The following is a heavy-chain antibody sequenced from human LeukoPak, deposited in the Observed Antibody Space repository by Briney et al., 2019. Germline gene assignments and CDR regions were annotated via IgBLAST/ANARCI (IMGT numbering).Heavy chain of an antibody. V-gene: IGHV4-34*01. CDR3: AAEVGATTPRNC. D-gene: IGHD1-26*01. J-gene: IGHJ4*02. CDR2: INHSGST. CDR1: GGSFSGYY. Sequence: SETLSLTCAVYGGSFSGYYWSWIRQPPGKGLEWIGEINHSGSTNYNPSLKSRVTISVDTSKNQFSLKLSSVTAADTAVYYCAAEVGATTPRNCWGQGTLVTVSS.